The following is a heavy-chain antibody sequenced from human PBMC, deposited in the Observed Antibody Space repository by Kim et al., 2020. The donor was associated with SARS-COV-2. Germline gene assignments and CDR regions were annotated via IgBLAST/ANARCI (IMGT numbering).Heavy chain of an antibody. CDR2: ISGSGGST. CDR1: GFTFSSYA. D-gene: IGHD2-2*01. CDR3: AKLRRVVVVPAAYLPSVRMDV. Sequence: GGSLRLSCAASGFTFSSYAMSWVRQAPGKGLEWVSAISGSGGSTYYADSVKGRFTISRDNSKNTLYLQMNSLRAEDTAVYYCAKLRRVVVVPAAYLPSVRMDVWGQGTTVTVSS. V-gene: IGHV3-23*01. J-gene: IGHJ6*02.